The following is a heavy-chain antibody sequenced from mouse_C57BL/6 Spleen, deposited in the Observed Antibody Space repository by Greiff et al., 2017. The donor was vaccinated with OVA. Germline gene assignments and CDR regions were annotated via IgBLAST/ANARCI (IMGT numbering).Heavy chain of an antibody. CDR1: VFSLSTFGMG. V-gene: IGHV8-9*01. D-gene: IGHD2-1*01. CDR2: IYWDEDK. Sequence: QVTLKESGPGILQPSQTLSLTCSFSVFSLSTFGMGVSWIRQPSGKGLEWLAHIYWDEDKHYKPSLKSRLTISKDTSNNQVFLKITTVDTADTATYYSARPIYYGHYYAMDYWGQGTSVTVSS. CDR3: ARPIYYGHYYAMDY. J-gene: IGHJ4*01.